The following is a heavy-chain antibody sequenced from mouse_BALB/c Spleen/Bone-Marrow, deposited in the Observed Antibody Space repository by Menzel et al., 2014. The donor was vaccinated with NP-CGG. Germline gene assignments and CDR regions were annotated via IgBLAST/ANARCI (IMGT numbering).Heavy chain of an antibody. J-gene: IGHJ3*01. D-gene: IGHD4-1*01. CDR1: GFDFSRYW. Sequence: DVKLQESGGGLVQPGGSLKLSCAASGFDFSRYWMSWVRQAPGKGLEWIGEINPDSSTINYTPSLKDKFIISRGNAKNTLYLQMSKVRSEDTALYYCARGDWAWFVYWGQGTLVTVSA. CDR3: ARGDWAWFVY. CDR2: INPDSSTI. V-gene: IGHV4-1*02.